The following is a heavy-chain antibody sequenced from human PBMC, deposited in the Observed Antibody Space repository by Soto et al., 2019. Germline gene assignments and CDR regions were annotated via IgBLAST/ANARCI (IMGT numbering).Heavy chain of an antibody. V-gene: IGHV5-51*01. J-gene: IGHJ6*03. CDR2: IYPGDSDT. CDR3: ARHGRTVVVPAANPPRYYNYYYMDV. Sequence: GESLKISCKGSGYSFTSYWIGWVRQMPGKGLEWMGIIYPGDSDTRYSPSFQGQVTISADKSISTAYLQWSSLKASDTAMYYCARHGRTVVVPAANPPRYYNYYYMDVWGKGTTVTVSS. D-gene: IGHD2-2*01. CDR1: GYSFTSYW.